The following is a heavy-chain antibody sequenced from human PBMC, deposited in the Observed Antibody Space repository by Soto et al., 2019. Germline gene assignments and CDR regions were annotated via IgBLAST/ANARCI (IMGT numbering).Heavy chain of an antibody. D-gene: IGHD6-13*01. Sequence: VASVKVSCKASGYTFTSYAMHWVRQAPGQRLEWMGWINAGNGNTKYSQKFQGRVTITRDTSASTAYMELSSLRSEDTAVYYCARGSSSWYLYYFDYWGQGTLVTVSS. V-gene: IGHV1-3*01. CDR3: ARGSSSWYLYYFDY. J-gene: IGHJ4*02. CDR1: GYTFTSYA. CDR2: INAGNGNT.